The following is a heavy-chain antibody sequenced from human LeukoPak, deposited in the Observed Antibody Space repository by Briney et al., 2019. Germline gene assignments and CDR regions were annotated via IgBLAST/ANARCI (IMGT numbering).Heavy chain of an antibody. Sequence: PGGSLRLSCAASGFTFSSYWMHWVRQAPGNGLVWVSHISGDGSRTSYADSVKGRFTISRDNAKNTLYLQMNSLRDEDTAVYYCARDRGYCIDCWGQGTLGTVSS. CDR1: GFTFSSYW. CDR3: ARDRGYCIDC. D-gene: IGHD2-15*01. J-gene: IGHJ4*02. V-gene: IGHV3-74*01. CDR2: ISGDGSRT.